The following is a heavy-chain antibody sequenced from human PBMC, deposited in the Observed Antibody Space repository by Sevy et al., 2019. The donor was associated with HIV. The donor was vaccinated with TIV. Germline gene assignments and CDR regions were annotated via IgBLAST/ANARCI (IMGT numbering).Heavy chain of an antibody. V-gene: IGHV3-7*01. CDR3: ARDNATVSRRGLRYYYYGTDV. J-gene: IGHJ6*02. CDR1: GFTFSTYW. Sequence: GGSLRLSCAASGFTFSTYWMSWFRQAPGKGLEWVANINEDGTEKFDVDSVKGRFTMSRDNAKNSLYLQMNSLRAEDAAVYYCARDNATVSRRGLRYYYYGTDVWGQWTTVTVSS. D-gene: IGHD2-2*01. CDR2: INEDGTEK.